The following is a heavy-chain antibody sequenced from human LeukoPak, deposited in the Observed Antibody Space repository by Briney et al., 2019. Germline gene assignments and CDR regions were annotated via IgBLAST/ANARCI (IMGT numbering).Heavy chain of an antibody. Sequence: PSETLSLTCTVSGGSISSYYWGWIRQPPGKGLEWIGYIYYSGSTNYNPSLKSRVTISVDTSKNQFSLKLSSVTAADTAVYYCAREWGGGLYSGYDSGLDYWGQGTLVTVSS. CDR3: AREWGGGLYSGYDSGLDY. V-gene: IGHV4-59*01. J-gene: IGHJ4*02. D-gene: IGHD5-12*01. CDR2: IYYSGST. CDR1: GGSISSYY.